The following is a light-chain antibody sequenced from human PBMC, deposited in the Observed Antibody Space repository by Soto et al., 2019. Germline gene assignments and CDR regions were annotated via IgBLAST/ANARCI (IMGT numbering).Light chain of an antibody. CDR3: CSYAGSYTLGV. Sequence: QSALTQPRSVSGSPGQSVTISCTGTSSVVGGYNYVSWYQQHPGKAPKLMIYDVSKRPSGVPDRFSGSKSGNTASLTISGLQAEDEADYYCCSYAGSYTLGVFGTGTKLTVL. CDR1: SSVVGGYNY. CDR2: DVS. J-gene: IGLJ1*01. V-gene: IGLV2-11*01.